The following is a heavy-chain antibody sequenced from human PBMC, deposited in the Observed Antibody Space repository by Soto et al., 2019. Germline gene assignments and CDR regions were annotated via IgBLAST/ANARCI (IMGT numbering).Heavy chain of an antibody. CDR2: INYDGYS. CDR1: GRSMTNYY. D-gene: IGHD3-10*01. V-gene: IGHV4-59*08. J-gene: IGHJ6*02. CDR3: ARHGFGPLHGLVDV. Sequence: QVQLQESGPGLVKPSETLSLTCTVSGRSMTNYYCSWFRQPPGKGLEWIGYINYDGYSAYNLSLKRRVTLSMDASKTQFSLRLESVTATDTAVYYCARHGFGPLHGLVDVWGPGTTVIVSS.